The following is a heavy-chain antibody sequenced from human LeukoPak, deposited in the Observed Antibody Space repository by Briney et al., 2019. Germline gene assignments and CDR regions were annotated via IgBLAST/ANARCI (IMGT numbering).Heavy chain of an antibody. D-gene: IGHD3-22*01. CDR3: AGDPTHYDSSGYPLDY. V-gene: IGHV1-46*01. CDR1: GYTFTSYY. CDR2: INPSGGST. Sequence: ASVKVSCKASGYTFTSYYMHWVRQAPGQGLEWMGIINPSGGSTSYAQKFQGRVTMTRDTSTTTVYMELSSLRSEDTAVYYCAGDPTHYDSSGYPLDYWGQGTLVTVSS. J-gene: IGHJ4*02.